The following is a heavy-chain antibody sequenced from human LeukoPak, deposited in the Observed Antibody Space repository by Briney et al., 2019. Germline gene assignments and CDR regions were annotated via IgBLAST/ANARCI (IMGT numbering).Heavy chain of an antibody. V-gene: IGHV4-39*01. CDR1: GGSISSSSYY. Sequence: SETLSLTCTVSGGSISSSSYYWGWIRQPPGKGLEWIGSIYYSGSTYYNPSLKSRVTISVDTSKNQFSLKLSSVTAAATAVYYCASRDFDFGPFDPWGQGTLVTVSS. CDR3: ASRDFDFGPFDP. J-gene: IGHJ5*02. D-gene: IGHD3-10*01. CDR2: IYYSGST.